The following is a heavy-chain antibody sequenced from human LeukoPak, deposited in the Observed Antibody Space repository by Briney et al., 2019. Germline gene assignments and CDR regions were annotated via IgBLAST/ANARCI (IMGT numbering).Heavy chain of an antibody. CDR1: GFTFSSYA. Sequence: GGSLRLSCAASGFTFSSYAMHWVRQAPGKGLEWVAVISYDGSNKYYADSVKGRFTISRDNSKNTLYLQMNSLRAEDTAVYYCARAMRDYDSSGLYAFDIWGQGTMVTASS. V-gene: IGHV3-30-3*01. CDR3: ARAMRDYDSSGLYAFDI. D-gene: IGHD3-22*01. CDR2: ISYDGSNK. J-gene: IGHJ3*02.